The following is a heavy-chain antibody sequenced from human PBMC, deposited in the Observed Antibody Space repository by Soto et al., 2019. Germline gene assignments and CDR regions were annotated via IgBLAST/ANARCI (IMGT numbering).Heavy chain of an antibody. D-gene: IGHD3-22*01. Sequence: SETLSLTCAVYGGSFSGYYWSWIRQPPGKGLEWIGDINHSGSTNYNPSLKSRVTISVDTSKNQFSLKLSSVTAADTAVYYCASLVDYYDRKNYFDYWGQGTLVTVSS. CDR1: GGSFSGYY. V-gene: IGHV4-34*01. CDR2: INHSGST. J-gene: IGHJ4*02. CDR3: ASLVDYYDRKNYFDY.